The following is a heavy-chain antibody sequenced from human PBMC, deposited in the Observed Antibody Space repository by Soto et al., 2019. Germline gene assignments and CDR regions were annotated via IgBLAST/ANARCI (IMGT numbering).Heavy chain of an antibody. CDR1: GGSISSSSSY. CDR3: ARHRVPSVYDPIPGCFDS. D-gene: IGHD5-12*01. V-gene: IGHV4-39*01. J-gene: IGHJ4*02. Sequence: QLQLQESGPGLVKPSETLSLTCTVSGGSISSSSSYWGWIRQPPGKGLEWIGSMSYSGSTYHNPSLKSRVTLSVDTSEGRFSLKLTSVTAADTAVYYCARHRVPSVYDPIPGCFDSRGQGILVTASS. CDR2: MSYSGST.